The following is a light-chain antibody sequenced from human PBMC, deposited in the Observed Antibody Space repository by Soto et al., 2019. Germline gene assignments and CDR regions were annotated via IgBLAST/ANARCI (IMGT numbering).Light chain of an antibody. V-gene: IGLV2-14*01. J-gene: IGLJ1*01. CDR3: SSYTSMSTLYV. Sequence: QSALTQPASVSGSPGQSITISCAGTSSDIGGYNYVSWYQQHPGKAPKVMIYEVSNRPSGVSNRFSGSKSGNTASLTISGLQAEDEADYYCSSYTSMSTLYVFGSGTKLTVL. CDR2: EVS. CDR1: SSDIGGYNY.